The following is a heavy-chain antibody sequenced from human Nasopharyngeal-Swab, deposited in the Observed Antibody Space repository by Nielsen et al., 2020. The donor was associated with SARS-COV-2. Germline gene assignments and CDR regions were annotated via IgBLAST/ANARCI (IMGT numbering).Heavy chain of an antibody. CDR3: AKWTAVAGYWGFDY. D-gene: IGHD6-19*01. J-gene: IGHJ4*02. CDR2: IYSGGSTT. Sequence: GEPLKISCAASGFTFSRYAMSWVRQAPGKGLEWVSLIYSGGSTTYYGDTVKGRFTISRDNSKNTLYLQMNSLRAEDTALYYCAKWTAVAGYWGFDYWGQGTLVTVSS. CDR1: GFTFSRYA. V-gene: IGHV3-23*03.